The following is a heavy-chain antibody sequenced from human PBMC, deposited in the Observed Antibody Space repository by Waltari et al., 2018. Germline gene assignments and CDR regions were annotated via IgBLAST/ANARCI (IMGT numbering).Heavy chain of an antibody. V-gene: IGHV1-69*01. CDR2: IIPIFGTA. CDR3: AIGPRSYYYDSSDFPRYFQH. CDR1: GGTFSSYA. D-gene: IGHD3-22*01. J-gene: IGHJ1*01. Sequence: QVQLVQSGAEVKKPGSSVKVSGKASGGTFSSYAISWVRQAPGQGLGWMGGIIPIFGTANYAQQFQGRVTITADESTSTAYMELSSLRSEDTAVYYCAIGPRSYYYDSSDFPRYFQHWGQGTLVTVSS.